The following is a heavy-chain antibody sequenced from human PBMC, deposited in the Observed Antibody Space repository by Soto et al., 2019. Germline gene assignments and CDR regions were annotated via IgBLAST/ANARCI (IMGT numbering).Heavy chain of an antibody. D-gene: IGHD2-2*01. CDR3: ARGGGSPYHDHEFDY. CDR2: VYYRGT. Sequence: SETLSLTCTVSGGSISSYYWSWIRQPPGQGLEWIGYVYYRGTNYNPSLKSRVTISVDTSKNQFSLKLTSVTTADTAVFYCARGGGSPYHDHEFDYWGQGILVTVSS. V-gene: IGHV4-59*01. CDR1: GGSISSYY. J-gene: IGHJ4*02.